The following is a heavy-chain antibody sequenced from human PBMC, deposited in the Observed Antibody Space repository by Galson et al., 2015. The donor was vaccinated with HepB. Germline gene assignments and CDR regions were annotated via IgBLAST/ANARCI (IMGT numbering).Heavy chain of an antibody. J-gene: IGHJ3*02. D-gene: IGHD5-24*01. CDR3: ARDLEHMVMATMDDAFDI. Sequence: SVKVSCKASGGTFSSYTISWVRQAPGQGLEWMGRIIPILGIANYAQKFQGRVTITADKSTSTAYMELSSLRSEDTAVYYCARDLEHMVMATMDDAFDIWGQGTMVTVSS. CDR2: IIPILGIA. V-gene: IGHV1-69*04. CDR1: GGTFSSYT.